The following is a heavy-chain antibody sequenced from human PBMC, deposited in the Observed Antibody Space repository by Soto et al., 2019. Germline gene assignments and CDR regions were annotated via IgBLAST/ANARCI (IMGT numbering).Heavy chain of an antibody. V-gene: IGHV1-2*04. J-gene: IGHJ4*02. CDR1: GYTFTGYY. CDR3: AREYCSGGSCYPHFDY. CDR2: INPNSGGT. D-gene: IGHD2-15*01. Sequence: QVQLVQSGAEVKKPGASVKVSCKASGYTFTGYYMHWVRQAPGQGLEWMGWINPNSGGTNYAQKFQGWVTMTRDTAISTANRELSRLRSDDTAVYCCAREYCSGGSCYPHFDYWGQGTLVTVSS.